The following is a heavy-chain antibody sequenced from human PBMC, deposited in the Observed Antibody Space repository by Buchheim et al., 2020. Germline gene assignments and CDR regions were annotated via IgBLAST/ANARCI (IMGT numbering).Heavy chain of an antibody. CDR3: ATRGGAEGYYDFWSGYSPYNWFDP. D-gene: IGHD3-3*01. J-gene: IGHJ5*02. CDR1: GYTFTSYD. V-gene: IGHV1-8*01. Sequence: QVQLVQSGAEVKKPGASVKVSCKASGYTFTSYDINWVRQATGQGLEWMGWMNPNSGNTGYAQKFQGRVTMTRNTSISTAYMELSSLRSEDTAVYYCATRGGAEGYYDFWSGYSPYNWFDPWGQGTL. CDR2: MNPNSGNT.